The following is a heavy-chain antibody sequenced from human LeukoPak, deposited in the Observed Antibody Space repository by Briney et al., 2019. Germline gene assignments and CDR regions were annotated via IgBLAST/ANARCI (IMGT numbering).Heavy chain of an antibody. CDR1: GGSISSGGYY. CDR2: IYHSGST. Sequence: SETLSLTCTASGGSISSGGYYWRWIRQPPGKGLEWIGYIYHSGSTYYNPSLKSRVTISVDTSKNQFSLKLSSVTAADTAVYYCARGQVGSRWLARSYFDYWGQGTLVTVSS. V-gene: IGHV4-30-2*01. D-gene: IGHD6-19*01. CDR3: ARGQVGSRWLARSYFDY. J-gene: IGHJ4*02.